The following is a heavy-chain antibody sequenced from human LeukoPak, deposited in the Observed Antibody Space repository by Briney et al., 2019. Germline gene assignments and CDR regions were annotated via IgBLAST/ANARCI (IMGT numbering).Heavy chain of an antibody. CDR1: GFTFRSYW. Sequence: GGSLRLSCAASGFTFRSYWMSWVRQAPGKGLEWVANIKEDGSEKYYVDSVKGRFTISRDNAKNSLYLHMNSLRAEDTAVYYCATTRAFDIWGQGTMVTVSS. CDR3: ATTRAFDI. CDR2: IKEDGSEK. J-gene: IGHJ3*02. V-gene: IGHV3-7*03.